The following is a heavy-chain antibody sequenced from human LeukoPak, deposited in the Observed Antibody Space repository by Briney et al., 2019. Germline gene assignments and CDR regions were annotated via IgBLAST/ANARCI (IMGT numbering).Heavy chain of an antibody. CDR3: ARHSPEISASMSTPSPFDF. J-gene: IGHJ4*02. D-gene: IGHD6-13*01. CDR2: INPSGGLT. Sequence: EASVKVSCKASGNTFSSYYMHWVLQAPGHGLEWMGIINPSGGLTFYAQRFEGRVTVTRDTSTSTVHMELSSLRSDYTAVYYCARHSPEISASMSTPSPFDFWGQGTLVTVSS. V-gene: IGHV1-46*01. CDR1: GNTFSSYY.